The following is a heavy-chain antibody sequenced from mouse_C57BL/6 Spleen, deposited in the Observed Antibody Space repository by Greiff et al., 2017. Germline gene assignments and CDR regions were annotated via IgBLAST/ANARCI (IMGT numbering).Heavy chain of an antibody. V-gene: IGHV3-1*01. CDR3: ARGLYYYGRDWYFDV. J-gene: IGHJ1*03. CDR2: ISYSGST. Sequence: EVKLQESGPGMVKPSQSLSLTCTVTGYSITSGYDWHWIRHLPGNKLEWMGYISYSGSTNYNPSLKSRISITHDTSKNHFFLKLNSVTTEDTATYYCARGLYYYGRDWYFDVWGTGTTVTVSS. D-gene: IGHD1-1*01. CDR1: GYSITSGYD.